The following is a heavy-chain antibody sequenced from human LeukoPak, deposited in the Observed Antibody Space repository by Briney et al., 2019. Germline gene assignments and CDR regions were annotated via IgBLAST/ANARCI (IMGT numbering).Heavy chain of an antibody. Sequence: ASVKVSCKASGYTFTGYGISWVRQAPGQGLEWMGWISVYNGNTNYAQKLQGRVTMTTDTSTSTAYMELRSLRSDDTAVYYCAREENIGWFDPWGQGTLVTVSS. J-gene: IGHJ5*02. V-gene: IGHV1-18*01. D-gene: IGHD2/OR15-2a*01. CDR2: ISVYNGNT. CDR1: GYTFTGYG. CDR3: AREENIGWFDP.